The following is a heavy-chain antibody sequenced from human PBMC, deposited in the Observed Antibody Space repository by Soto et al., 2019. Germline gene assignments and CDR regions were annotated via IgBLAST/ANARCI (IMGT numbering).Heavy chain of an antibody. CDR2: IYYSGST. Sequence: SEALSLTCAVSGRSISSVDYYWIWILQPPGKGLEWIGYIYYSGSTYYNPSLKSRVTISVDTSKNQFSLKLSSVTAADTAMYYCARGSLSSSWRGDFDYWGQGNLVTVSS. J-gene: IGHJ4*02. V-gene: IGHV4-30-4*01. CDR3: ARGSLSSSWRGDFDY. D-gene: IGHD6-13*01. CDR1: GRSISSVDYY.